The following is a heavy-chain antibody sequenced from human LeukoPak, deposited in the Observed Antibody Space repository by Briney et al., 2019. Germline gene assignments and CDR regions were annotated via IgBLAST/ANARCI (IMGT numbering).Heavy chain of an antibody. CDR1: GHTVTTYG. CDR3: ARGGDRPTARIVGALPYYFDY. V-gene: IGHV1-2*02. D-gene: IGHD1-26*01. Sequence: ASVKVSCKASGHTVTTYGVTWVRQAPGQGLDWMGWINPNSGGTNYAQKFQGRVTMTRDTSISTAYMELSRLRSDDTAVYYCARGGDRPTARIVGALPYYFDYWGQGTLVTVSS. CDR2: INPNSGGT. J-gene: IGHJ4*02.